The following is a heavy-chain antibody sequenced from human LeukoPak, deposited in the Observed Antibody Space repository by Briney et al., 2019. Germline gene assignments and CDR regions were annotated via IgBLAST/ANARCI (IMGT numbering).Heavy chain of an antibody. J-gene: IGHJ5*02. D-gene: IGHD1-1*01. CDR1: GGSISGYY. V-gene: IGHV4-59*12. CDR3: ARETNTNNWFDP. Sequence: PSETLSLTCTVSGGSISGYYWSWIRQPPGKGLEWIGYIYYSGSTNYNPSLKSRVTISVDTSKNQFSLKLSSVTAADTAIYYCARETNTNNWFDPWGQGTLVTVSS. CDR2: IYYSGST.